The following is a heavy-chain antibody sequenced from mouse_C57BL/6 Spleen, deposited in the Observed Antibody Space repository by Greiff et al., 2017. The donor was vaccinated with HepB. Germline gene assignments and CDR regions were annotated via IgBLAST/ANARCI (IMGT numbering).Heavy chain of an antibody. CDR3: ARGYGSSLWYFDY. CDR1: GYSFSSYW. J-gene: IGHJ2*01. Sequence: VQLQQSGAELVKPGASVKISCKASGYSFSSYWMNWVKQRPGKGLEWIGLIYPGDGATNYNGKFKGKATLTADKSSSTAYMQLSSLTSEDSAVYFCARGYGSSLWYFDYWGQGTTLTVSS. CDR2: IYPGDGAT. D-gene: IGHD1-1*01. V-gene: IGHV1-80*01.